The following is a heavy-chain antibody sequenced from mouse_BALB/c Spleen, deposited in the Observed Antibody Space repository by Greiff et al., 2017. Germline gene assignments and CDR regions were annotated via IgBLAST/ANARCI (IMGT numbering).Heavy chain of an antibody. D-gene: IGHD3-3*01. J-gene: IGHJ3*01. CDR2: INPGSGGT. Sequence: VQLQQSGAELVRPGTSVKVSCKASGYAFTNYLIEWVKQRPGQGLEWIGVINPGSGGTNYNEKFKGKATLTADKSSSTAYMQLSSLTSDDSAVYFCARWDKRFAYWGQGTLVTVSA. CDR3: ARWDKRFAY. V-gene: IGHV1-54*01. CDR1: GYAFTNYL.